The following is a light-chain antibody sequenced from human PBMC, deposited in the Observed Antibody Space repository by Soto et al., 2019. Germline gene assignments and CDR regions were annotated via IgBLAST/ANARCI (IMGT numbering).Light chain of an antibody. V-gene: IGLV2-14*01. J-gene: IGLJ1*01. CDR2: DVT. CDR3: VSFTGSTTYV. Sequence: QSVLTQPASVSDSPGQSITISCTGTSSDVGGSNHVSWYQQHPGKAPKLMIYDVTNRPSGVSHRFSGSKSGSTASLIISGLQAQDEADYYCVSFTGSTTYVFGTGTKVTVL. CDR1: SSDVGGSNH.